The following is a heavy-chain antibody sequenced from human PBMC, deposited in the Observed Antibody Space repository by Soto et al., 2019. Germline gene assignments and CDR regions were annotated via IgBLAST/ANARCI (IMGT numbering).Heavy chain of an antibody. CDR1: GFTFSNYP. CDR2: ISSNGGST. J-gene: IGHJ4*02. Sequence: EVQLVESGGGLVQPGGSLRLSCAASGFTFSNYPMHWVRQAPGKGLEYVSAISSNGGSTYYANSVKGRFTISRDNSKNTLYLQMGSLKAEDMAVYYCARDTGYYDYWGQGTLVTVSS. CDR3: ARDTGYYDY. V-gene: IGHV3-64*01.